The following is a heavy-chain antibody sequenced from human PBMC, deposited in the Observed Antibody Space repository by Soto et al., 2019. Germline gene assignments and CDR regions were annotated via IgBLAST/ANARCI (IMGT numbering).Heavy chain of an antibody. CDR3: ARSIVVVTPLDY. V-gene: IGHV1-3*05. CDR2: INAGNGNT. D-gene: IGHD2-21*01. J-gene: IGHJ4*02. CDR1: GYTFTSYA. Sequence: QVQLVQSGAEEKKPGASVKVSCKASGYTFTSYAMHWVRQAPGQRLEWMGWINAGNGNTKYSQKFQGRVTITRDTAGRPAYVELSGRRSKNTAVYYCARSIVVVTPLDYGGQGTLVTVPS.